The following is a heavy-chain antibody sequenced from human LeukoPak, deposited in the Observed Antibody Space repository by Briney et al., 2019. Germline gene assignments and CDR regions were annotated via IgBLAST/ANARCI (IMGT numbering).Heavy chain of an antibody. J-gene: IGHJ4*02. V-gene: IGHV5-51*01. CDR1: GYSFSNYW. D-gene: IGHD6-6*01. Sequence: GESLKISRKVSGYSFSNYWIGWVRQMPGKGLEWMGIIYPDDSNTRYDPSFQGQVTISADKSITTAYLQWSSLKASDTAIYYCARRSSPAEFFDYWGQGALVTVSS. CDR2: IYPDDSNT. CDR3: ARRSSPAEFFDY.